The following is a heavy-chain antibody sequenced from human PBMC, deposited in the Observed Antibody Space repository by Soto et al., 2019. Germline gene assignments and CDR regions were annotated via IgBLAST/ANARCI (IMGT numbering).Heavy chain of an antibody. D-gene: IGHD5-12*01. V-gene: IGHV1-18*04. J-gene: IGHJ5*02. Sequence: QLQLVQSGAEVERPGPSVRVSCKAYGYPFSKYGISWIRQAPGQGLEWMGWIKPDNGDTNYAQKFQGRVTMTTDTSSNTAYMELRSLRSDATAVYYCATSYDSGFDPWGQGTLVSVSS. CDR3: ATSYDSGFDP. CDR2: IKPDNGDT. CDR1: GYPFSKYG.